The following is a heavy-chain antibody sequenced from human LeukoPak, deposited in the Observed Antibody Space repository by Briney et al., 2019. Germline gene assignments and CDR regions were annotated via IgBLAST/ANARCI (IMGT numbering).Heavy chain of an antibody. Sequence: GGSPRLSCAASGFTFSSYWMHWVRQAPGKGLVWVSRINSDGSSTSYADSVKGRFTISRDNAKNTLYLQMNSLRAEDTAVYYCAREGGYSSGWTEGYFDYWGQGTLVTVSS. CDR3: AREGGYSSGWTEGYFDY. CDR2: INSDGSST. CDR1: GFTFSSYW. J-gene: IGHJ4*02. D-gene: IGHD6-19*01. V-gene: IGHV3-74*01.